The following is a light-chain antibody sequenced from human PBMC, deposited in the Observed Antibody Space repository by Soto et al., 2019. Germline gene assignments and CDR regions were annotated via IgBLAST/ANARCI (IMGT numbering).Light chain of an antibody. Sequence: EIVMTQSPATLSVSPGERATLSCRASQSVSSNLAWYQQKPGQAPRLLIYGPSTRATGIPARFSGSGSGTEFTLTISSLQSEDFAVYYCQQYNNWLITFGQGTRLEIK. J-gene: IGKJ5*01. CDR1: QSVSSN. CDR3: QQYNNWLIT. V-gene: IGKV3-15*01. CDR2: GPS.